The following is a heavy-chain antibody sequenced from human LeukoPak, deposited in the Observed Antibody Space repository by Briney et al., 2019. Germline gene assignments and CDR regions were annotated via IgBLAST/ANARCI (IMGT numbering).Heavy chain of an antibody. J-gene: IGHJ4*02. D-gene: IGHD3-3*01. CDR3: AKDRGGYYDFWSGPRGFYFDY. Sequence: GGSLRLSCAASGFTFSSYAMSWVRQAPRKGLEWVSAISGSGGSTYYADSVKGRFTISRDNSKNTLYLQMNSLRAEDTAVYYCAKDRGGYYDFWSGPRGFYFDYWGQGTLVTVSS. CDR2: ISGSGGST. V-gene: IGHV3-23*01. CDR1: GFTFSSYA.